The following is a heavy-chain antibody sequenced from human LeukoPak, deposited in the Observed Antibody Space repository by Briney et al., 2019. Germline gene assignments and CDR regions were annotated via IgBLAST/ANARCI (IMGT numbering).Heavy chain of an antibody. CDR2: ISRNGGST. V-gene: IGHV3-64D*06. Sequence: GGSLRLSCSASGFTLCTYTMHWVRQAPGKGLEYVSAISRNGGSTYYADSVKDRFTISRDNSKNTLYLQMSSLRAEDTAVYYCLKVAQMDAFDTWGQGTMVTVSS. CDR3: LKVAQMDAFDT. J-gene: IGHJ3*02. D-gene: IGHD5-24*01. CDR1: GFTLCTYT.